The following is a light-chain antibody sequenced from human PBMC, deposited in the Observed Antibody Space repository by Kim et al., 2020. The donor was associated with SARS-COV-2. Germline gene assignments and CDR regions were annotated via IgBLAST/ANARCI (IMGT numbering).Light chain of an antibody. Sequence: PGERATLSCRASQSLSHSYLTWYQQKPGQAPRLLIYGASNRATGIPDRFSGSASGTDFTLTISRLETEDFAVYYCQNYGSSPRFTFGPGTKVDIK. CDR3: QNYGSSPRFT. CDR1: QSLSHSY. CDR2: GAS. J-gene: IGKJ3*01. V-gene: IGKV3-20*01.